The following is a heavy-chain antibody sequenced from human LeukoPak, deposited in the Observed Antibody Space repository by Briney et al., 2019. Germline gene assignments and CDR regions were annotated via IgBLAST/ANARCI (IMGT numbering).Heavy chain of an antibody. D-gene: IGHD4-17*01. CDR1: GFTLSTYD. J-gene: IGHJ4*02. V-gene: IGHV3-13*01. CDR3: VRSFYGDHPY. CDR2: VGTSGHT. Sequence: GGSLRLSCAASGFTLSTYDMHWVRQGPGEGLEWVAAVGTSGHTFYPDSVKGQFTISRENARNSVYLQMNSLRAGDTAVYYYVRSFYGDHPYWGQGTLVTVSS.